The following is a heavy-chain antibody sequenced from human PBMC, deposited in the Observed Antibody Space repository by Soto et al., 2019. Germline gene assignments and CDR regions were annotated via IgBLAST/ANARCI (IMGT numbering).Heavy chain of an antibody. CDR1: GFTFSSYG. V-gene: IGHV3-30*03. Sequence: PGGSLRLSCAASGFTFSSYGMHWVRQAPGKGLEWVAVISYDGSNKYYADSVKGRFTISRDNSKNTLYLQMNSLRAEDTAVYYCASMVLDFDYWGQGTLVTVSS. CDR2: ISYDGSNK. J-gene: IGHJ4*02. D-gene: IGHD3-10*01. CDR3: ASMVLDFDY.